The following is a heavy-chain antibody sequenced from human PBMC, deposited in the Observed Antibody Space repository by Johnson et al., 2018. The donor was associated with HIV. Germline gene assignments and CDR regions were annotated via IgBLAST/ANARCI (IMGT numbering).Heavy chain of an antibody. J-gene: IGHJ3*02. CDR2: IGGSGAGT. D-gene: IGHD6-19*01. CDR3: ARERGYSSVLWKLSEAAFDI. CDR1: GFTFDDYG. Sequence: VQLVESGGGVVRPGGSLRVSCAASGFTFDDYGMSWVRQAPGKGLEWVSTIGGSGAGTFYADSVKGRFTISRDNSKNTLYLQMNSLRAEDTAVYYCARERGYSSVLWKLSEAAFDIWGQGTMVTVSS. V-gene: IGHV3-23*04.